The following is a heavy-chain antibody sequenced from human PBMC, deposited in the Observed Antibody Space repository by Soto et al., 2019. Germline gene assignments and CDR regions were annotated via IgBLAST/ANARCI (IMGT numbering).Heavy chain of an antibody. CDR2: INHSGST. CDR3: AREGGYCSGGSCYVYNYYYYMDV. V-gene: IGHV4-34*01. CDR1: GGSFSGYY. D-gene: IGHD2-15*01. J-gene: IGHJ6*03. Sequence: QVQLQQWGAGLLKPSETLSLTCAVYGGSFSGYYWSWIRQPPGKGLEWIGEINHSGSTNYNPSLKSRVTISVDTSKNQFSLKLSSVTAADTAVYYCAREGGYCSGGSCYVYNYYYYMDVWGKGTTVTVSS.